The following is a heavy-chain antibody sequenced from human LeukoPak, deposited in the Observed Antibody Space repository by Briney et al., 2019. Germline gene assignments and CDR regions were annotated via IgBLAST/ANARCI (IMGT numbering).Heavy chain of an antibody. J-gene: IGHJ4*02. Sequence: GGSLRLSCAASGLTFSSYAMSWVRQAPGKGLEWVSAISGSGGSTYYADSVKGRFTISRDNSKNTLYLQMNSLRAEDTAVYYCAKVDGYSSSWALIDYWGQGTLVTVSS. V-gene: IGHV3-23*01. CDR2: ISGSGGST. D-gene: IGHD6-13*01. CDR1: GLTFSSYA. CDR3: AKVDGYSSSWALIDY.